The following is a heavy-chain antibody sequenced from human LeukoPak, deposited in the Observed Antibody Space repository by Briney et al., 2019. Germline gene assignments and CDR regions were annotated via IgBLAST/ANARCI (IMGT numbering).Heavy chain of an antibody. CDR3: AADYVAVTPH. V-gene: IGHV3-66*01. J-gene: IGHJ4*02. D-gene: IGHD2-21*02. Sequence: GGSLRLSCAASGFTVSGNYMSWVRQAPGKGLEWVSFINRDDSTYYADSVKGRFTISRDRSKKTLDLQMNSLRTEDPAVYYCAADYVAVTPHWGQGTLVTVSS. CDR1: GFTVSGNY. CDR2: INRDDST.